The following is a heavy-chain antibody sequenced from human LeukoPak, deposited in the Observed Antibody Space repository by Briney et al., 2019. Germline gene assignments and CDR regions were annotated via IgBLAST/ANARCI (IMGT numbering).Heavy chain of an antibody. J-gene: IGHJ6*03. CDR3: TKELHVAVAVADYYYFYMDV. CDR2: INSNGGST. V-gene: IGHV3-20*04. Sequence: GGSLRLSCAASGFTFDYFGMSWVRQAPGKGLEWVSSINSNGGSTSYADSVKGRFTISRDNAKNSLYLHMGSLRPDDTAIYYCTKELHVAVAVADYYYFYMDVWGRGTAVTVSS. CDR1: GFTFDYFG. D-gene: IGHD6-19*01.